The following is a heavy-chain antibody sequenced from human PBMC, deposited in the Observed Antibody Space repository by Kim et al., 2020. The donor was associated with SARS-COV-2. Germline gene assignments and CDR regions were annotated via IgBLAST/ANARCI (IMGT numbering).Heavy chain of an antibody. D-gene: IGHD2-2*01. CDR1: GGSFSGYY. V-gene: IGHV4-34*01. CDR2: INHSGST. Sequence: SETLSLTCAVYGGSFSGYYWSWIRQPPGKGLEWIGEINHSGSTNYNPSLKSRVTISVDTSKNQFSLKLSSVTAADTAVYYCARVRATSGSHGSDYCLDAWGDGTPVTVSS. J-gene: IGHJ6*03. CDR3: ARVRATSGSHGSDYCLDA.